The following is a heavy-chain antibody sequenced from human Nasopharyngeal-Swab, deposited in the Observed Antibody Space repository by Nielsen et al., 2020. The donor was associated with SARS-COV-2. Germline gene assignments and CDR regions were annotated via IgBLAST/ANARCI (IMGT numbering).Heavy chain of an antibody. V-gene: IGHV3-21*01. J-gene: IGHJ4*02. CDR1: GFTFSSYS. CDR2: ISSSSSYI. D-gene: IGHD6-19*01. CDR3: ARTYSSGWSYFDY. Sequence: GESLKISCAASGFTFSSYSMNWVRQAPGKGLEWVSSISSSSSYIYYADSVKGRFTISRDNAKNSLYLQMNSLRAEDTAVYYCARTYSSGWSYFDYWGKGTLVTVSS.